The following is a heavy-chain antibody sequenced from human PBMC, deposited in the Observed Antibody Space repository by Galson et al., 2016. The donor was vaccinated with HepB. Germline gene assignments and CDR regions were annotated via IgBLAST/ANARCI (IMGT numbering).Heavy chain of an antibody. J-gene: IGHJ3*01. Sequence: SLRLSCAASGFSFSDHYMDWVRQAPGKGLEWVCRIRKGANSYTTEYGASGRGRFSVSKDDSENSMYRQMDSLKSEDTAVYYCARVTAFIRDIGTLDLWGRGTLVTVSS. CDR1: GFSFSDHY. CDR2: IRKGANSYTT. V-gene: IGHV3-72*01. CDR3: ARVTAFIRDIGTLDL. D-gene: IGHD5-12*01.